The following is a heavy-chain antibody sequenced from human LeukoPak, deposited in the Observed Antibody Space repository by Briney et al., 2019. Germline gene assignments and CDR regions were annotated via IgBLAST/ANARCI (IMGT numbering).Heavy chain of an antibody. CDR2: IYYSGST. V-gene: IGHV4-59*01. J-gene: IGHJ4*02. Sequence: SKTLSLTCTVSGGSISSYYWSWIRQPPGKGLEWIGYIYYSGSTNYNPSLKSRVTISVDTSKNQFSLKLTSVTAADTAVYYCARTGYTSSWYGGGFDYWGQGTLVTVSS. CDR3: ARTGYTSSWYGGGFDY. D-gene: IGHD6-13*01. CDR1: GGSISSYY.